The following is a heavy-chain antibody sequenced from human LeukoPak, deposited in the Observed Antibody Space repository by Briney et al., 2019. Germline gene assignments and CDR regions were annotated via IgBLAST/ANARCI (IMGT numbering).Heavy chain of an antibody. Sequence: SETLSLTCTVSGGSISSSSYYWGWIRQPPGKGLEWIGSIYYSGSTYYNPSLKSRVTISVDTSKNQFSLKLSSVTAADTAVYYCARDEVVVGYGMDVWGQGTTVTVSS. CDR1: GGSISSSSYY. D-gene: IGHD2-15*01. CDR3: ARDEVVVGYGMDV. V-gene: IGHV4-39*02. CDR2: IYYSGST. J-gene: IGHJ6*02.